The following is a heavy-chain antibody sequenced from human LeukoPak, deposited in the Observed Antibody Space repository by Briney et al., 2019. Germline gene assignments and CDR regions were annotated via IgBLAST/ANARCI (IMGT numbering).Heavy chain of an antibody. J-gene: IGHJ4*02. CDR2: INPNSGGT. CDR1: GHTFTGYY. D-gene: IGHD3-22*01. Sequence: ASVKVSCKASGHTFTGYYMHWVRQAPGQGLEWMGWINPNSGGTNYAQKFQGRVTMTRDTSISTAYMELSRLRSDDTAVYYCARQIPNYYDSSGYYFDYWGQGTLVTVSS. V-gene: IGHV1-2*02. CDR3: ARQIPNYYDSSGYYFDY.